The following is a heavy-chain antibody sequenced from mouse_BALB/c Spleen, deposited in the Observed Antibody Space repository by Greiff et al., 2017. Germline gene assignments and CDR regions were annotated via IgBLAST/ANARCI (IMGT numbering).Heavy chain of an antibody. CDR3: TRERENYRLWFAY. Sequence: EVKLVESGGGLVKPGGSLKLSCAASGFTFSSYTMSWVRQTPEKRLEWVATISSGGSYTYYPDSVKGRFTISRDNAKNTLYLQMSSLKSEDTAMYYCTRERENYRLWFAYWGQGTLVTVSA. D-gene: IGHD2-14*01. J-gene: IGHJ3*01. V-gene: IGHV5-6-4*01. CDR2: ISSGGSYT. CDR1: GFTFSSYT.